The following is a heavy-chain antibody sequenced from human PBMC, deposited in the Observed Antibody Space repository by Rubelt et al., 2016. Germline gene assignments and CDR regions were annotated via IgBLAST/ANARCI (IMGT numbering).Heavy chain of an antibody. CDR1: GGSFSGYY. CDR3: ATRPSYFDSSGFGYWHFDL. V-gene: IGHV4-34*11. CDR2: IHNSGTT. J-gene: IGHJ2*01. Sequence: QVQLQQWGAGLLKPSETLSLTCAVYGGSFSGYYWSWIRQPPGKGLEWIGYIHNSGTTNYNPSLKSGVTISVDTSKNQFSLMLNAGTAAGTSVYYWATRPSYFDSSGFGYWHFDLWGRGTLVTISS. D-gene: IGHD3-22*01.